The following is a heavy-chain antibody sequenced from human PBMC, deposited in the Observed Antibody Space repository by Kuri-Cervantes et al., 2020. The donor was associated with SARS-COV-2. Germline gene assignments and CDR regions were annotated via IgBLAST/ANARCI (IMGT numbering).Heavy chain of an antibody. CDR1: GFTFSGSA. D-gene: IGHD3-22*01. CDR3: TRDGGYYYDSSGPCWFDP. Sequence: GGSLRLSCAASGFTFSGSAMHWVRQASGKGLEWVGRIRSKANSYATAYAASVKGRFTISRDDSKNTAYLQMNSLKTEDTAVYYCTRDGGYYYDSSGPCWFDPWGQGTLVTVSS. V-gene: IGHV3-73*01. J-gene: IGHJ5*02. CDR2: IRSKANSYAT.